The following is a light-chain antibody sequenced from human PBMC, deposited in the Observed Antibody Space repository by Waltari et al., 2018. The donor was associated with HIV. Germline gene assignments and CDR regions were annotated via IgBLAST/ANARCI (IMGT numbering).Light chain of an antibody. CDR1: SSDVGGYNY. J-gene: IGLJ2*01. Sequence: QSALTQPPSASGSPGQSVTIPCTGTSSDVGGYNYVSWYQQPPGKAPKLMIYEVSKRPSGVPDRFSGSKSGNTASLTVSGLQAEDEADYYCSSYAGSNKFVVFGGGTKLTVL. CDR3: SSYAGSNKFVV. V-gene: IGLV2-8*01. CDR2: EVS.